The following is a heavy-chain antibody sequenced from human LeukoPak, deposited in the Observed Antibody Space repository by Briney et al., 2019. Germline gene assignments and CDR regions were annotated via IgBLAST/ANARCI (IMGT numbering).Heavy chain of an antibody. CDR2: INHSGST. CDR1: GGSFSGYY. D-gene: IGHD3-10*01. CDR3: ARGRTRSYGSGSYYNYYYGMDV. J-gene: IGHJ6*02. V-gene: IGHV4-34*01. Sequence: SETLSLTCAVYGGSFSGYYWSWIRQPPGKGLEWIGEINHSGSTNYNPSLQSRVTISVDASKTQFSLKLSSVTAADTAVYYCARGRTRSYGSGSYYNYYYGMDVWGQGTTVTVSS.